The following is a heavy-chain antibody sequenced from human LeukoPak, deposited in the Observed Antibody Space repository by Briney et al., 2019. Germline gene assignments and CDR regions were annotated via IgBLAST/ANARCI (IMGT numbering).Heavy chain of an antibody. CDR2: IIPIFGTA. CDR3: ARDPTQTYYYDSSGRPDY. V-gene: IGHV1-69*13. D-gene: IGHD3-22*01. J-gene: IGHJ4*02. Sequence: SVKVSCKASGGTFSSYAISWVRQAPGQGLEWMGGIIPIFGTANYAQKFQGRVTITADESTSTAYMELSSLRSEDTAVYYCARDPTQTYYYDSSGRPDYWGQGTLVTVSS. CDR1: GGTFSSYA.